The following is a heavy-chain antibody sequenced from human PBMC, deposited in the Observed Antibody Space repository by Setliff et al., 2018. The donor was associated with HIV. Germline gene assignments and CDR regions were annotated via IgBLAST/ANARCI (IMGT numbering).Heavy chain of an antibody. V-gene: IGHV4-61*09. J-gene: IGHJ4*02. CDR1: GGIISSDSFF. Sequence: SETLSLTCTVSGGIISSDSFFWSWIRQPAGKGLEWIGHISATGSTNYTPSLKSRVTISADMSKNQFSLKLNSVTAADTAVYFCARRPPTADYRGQGTLVTVSS. CDR3: ARRPPTADY. D-gene: IGHD1-26*01. CDR2: ISATGST.